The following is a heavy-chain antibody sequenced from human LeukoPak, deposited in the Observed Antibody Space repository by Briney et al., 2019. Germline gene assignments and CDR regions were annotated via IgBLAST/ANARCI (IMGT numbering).Heavy chain of an antibody. D-gene: IGHD6-19*01. CDR1: GGPISSGGYY. Sequence: SQTLSLTCAVSGGPISSGGYYWSWIRQPPGKGLEWIGEINHSGSTNYNPSLKSRVTISVDTSKNQFSLKLSSVTAADTAVYYCARPRYSSAPFDYWGQGTLVTVSS. V-gene: IGHV4-30-2*01. CDR2: INHSGST. CDR3: ARPRYSSAPFDY. J-gene: IGHJ4*02.